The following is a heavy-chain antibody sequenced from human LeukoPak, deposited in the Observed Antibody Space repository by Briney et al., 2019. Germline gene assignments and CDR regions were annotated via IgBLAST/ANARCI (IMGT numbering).Heavy chain of an antibody. CDR1: GGSISSGSSY. J-gene: IGHJ4*02. CDR2: IYTSGST. V-gene: IGHV4-61*02. D-gene: IGHD5-24*01. CDR3: ARSRRDGYNYEFEY. Sequence: PSETLSLTCTVSGGSISSGSSYWSWIRQPAGKGLEWIGRIYTSGSTNYNPSLKSRVTISVDTSKNQFSLRLSSVTAADTAVYHCARSRRDGYNYEFEYWGQGTLVTVSS.